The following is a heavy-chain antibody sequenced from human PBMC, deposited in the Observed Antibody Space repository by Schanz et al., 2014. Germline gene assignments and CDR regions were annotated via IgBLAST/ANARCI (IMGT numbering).Heavy chain of an antibody. V-gene: IGHV3-23*04. CDR2: ISDSGDTA. D-gene: IGHD6-19*01. CDR3: AASSGWHPSTDY. Sequence: EVQLVQSGGGLVQPGGSLRLSCAASGFTFGDYAMTWVRQAPGKGLEWVSLISDSGDTAYYADSVKGRFTISRDNAKSSLYLQMNSLRVEDTAVYYCAASSGWHPSTDYWGQGTLVTVSS. CDR1: GFTFGDYA. J-gene: IGHJ4*02.